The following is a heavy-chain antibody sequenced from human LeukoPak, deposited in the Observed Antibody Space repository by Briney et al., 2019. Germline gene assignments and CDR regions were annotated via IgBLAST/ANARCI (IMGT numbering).Heavy chain of an antibody. CDR3: ARAGPNDHRFDY. CDR1: GFTFTDFG. CDR2: ISYHGSSQ. D-gene: IGHD1-1*01. Sequence: SGGSLRLSCAASGFTFTDFGMHWVRQAPGKGLEWVAVISYHGSSQYYGDSVKGRFTISRDTLKNTLYLQMFSLRPEDTAIYYCARAGPNDHRFDYWGQGTLVTVSS. J-gene: IGHJ4*02. V-gene: IGHV3-30*03.